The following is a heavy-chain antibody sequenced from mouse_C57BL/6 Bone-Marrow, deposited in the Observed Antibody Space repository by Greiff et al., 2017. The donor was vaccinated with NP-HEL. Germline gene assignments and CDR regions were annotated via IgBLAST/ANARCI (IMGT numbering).Heavy chain of an antibody. CDR1: GYAFSSSW. V-gene: IGHV1-82*01. D-gene: IGHD1-1*01. Sequence: VQLQQSGPELVKPGASVKISCKASGYAFSSSWMNWVKQRPGKGLEWIGRIYPGDGDTNYNGKFKGKATLTADKSSSTAYMQLSSLTSEDSAVYFCAGGSSLCWYFDVRGTGTTGTGSS. CDR2: IYPGDGDT. CDR3: AGGSSLCWYFDV. J-gene: IGHJ1*03.